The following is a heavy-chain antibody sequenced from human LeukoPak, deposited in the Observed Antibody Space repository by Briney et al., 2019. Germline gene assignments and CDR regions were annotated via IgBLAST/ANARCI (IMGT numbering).Heavy chain of an antibody. D-gene: IGHD3-22*01. CDR2: IYYSGST. V-gene: IGHV4-39*07. CDR3: ARAPITMIGHFYYFDY. CDR1: CGSLSSSSYY. J-gene: IGHJ4*02. Sequence: SETPSLTCTVSCGSLSSSSYYWGWIRQPPGKGLGWIGRIYYSGSTYYNPSLKSRVTISVDTSKNQFSLKLSSVTAADTAVYYCARAPITMIGHFYYFDYWGQGTLVTVSS.